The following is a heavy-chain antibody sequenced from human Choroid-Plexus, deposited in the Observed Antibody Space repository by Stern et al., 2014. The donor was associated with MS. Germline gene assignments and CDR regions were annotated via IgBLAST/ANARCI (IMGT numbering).Heavy chain of an antibody. CDR1: GFTFSNFG. J-gene: IGHJ4*02. V-gene: IGHV3-30*18. CDR3: AKDRQWSTYFFDY. CDR2: ISYDGSDK. Sequence: QVQLVESGGGVAQPGRPLILSCAASGFTFSNFGMHWVRQAPGQGLEWVGLISYDGSDKYYADSVKGRFTIFRDNSKNTLYMHMNSLRAEDTAVYYCAKDRQWSTYFFDYWGQGSLVTVSS. D-gene: IGHD2-15*01.